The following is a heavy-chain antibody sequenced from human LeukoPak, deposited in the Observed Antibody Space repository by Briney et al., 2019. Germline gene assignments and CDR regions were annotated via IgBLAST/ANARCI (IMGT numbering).Heavy chain of an antibody. CDR3: AREVSEGFDF. V-gene: IGHV3-21*01. Sequence: GGFLRLSCAASRFTFSTYSMNWVRQAPGKGLEWVSSFGTRSTSIYHAGSVKGRFAISRDNTKNSLYLQMNSLRAEDTALYYCAREVSEGFDFWGQGTLVTVSS. CDR1: RFTFSTYS. J-gene: IGHJ4*02. CDR2: FGTRSTSI. D-gene: IGHD3-22*01.